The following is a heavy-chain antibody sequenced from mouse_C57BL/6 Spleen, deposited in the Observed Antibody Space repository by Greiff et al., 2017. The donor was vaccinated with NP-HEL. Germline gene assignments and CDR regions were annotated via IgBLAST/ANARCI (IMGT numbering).Heavy chain of an antibody. D-gene: IGHD4-1*01. CDR2: INPNNGGT. V-gene: IGHV1-26*01. J-gene: IGHJ2*01. CDR3: ARRKKLVFDY. CDR1: GYTFTDYY. Sequence: VQLQQSGPELVKPGASVKISCKASGYTFTDYYMNWVKQSPGKSLEWIGDINPNNGGTSYNQKFKGKATLTVDKSSSTAYMELRSLTSEDSAVYYCARRKKLVFDYWGQGTTLTVSS.